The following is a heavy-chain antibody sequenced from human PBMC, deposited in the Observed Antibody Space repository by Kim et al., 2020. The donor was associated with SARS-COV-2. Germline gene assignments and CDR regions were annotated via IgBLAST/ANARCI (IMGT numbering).Heavy chain of an antibody. Sequence: DSVKGRFTISRDNAKNSLYLQMNSLRAEDTALYYCAKDMSLNSTWYSSDYWGQGTLVTVSS. J-gene: IGHJ4*02. V-gene: IGHV3-9*01. CDR3: AKDMSLNSTWYSSDY. D-gene: IGHD6-13*01.